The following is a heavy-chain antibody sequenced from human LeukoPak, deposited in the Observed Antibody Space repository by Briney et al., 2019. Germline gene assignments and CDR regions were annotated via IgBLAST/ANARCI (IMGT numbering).Heavy chain of an antibody. V-gene: IGHV3-64*01. CDR1: GFTFSSYA. J-gene: IGHJ4*02. CDR3: ARSDHLSIAAAGIFDY. D-gene: IGHD6-13*01. CDR2: ISSNGGST. Sequence: GGSLRLSCAASGFTFSSYAMRWVRQAPGKGLEYVSAISSNGGSTYYANSVKCRFTISRDNSKNALYLQMGSLRAEDMAVYYCARSDHLSIAAAGIFDYRGQGTLVTVSS.